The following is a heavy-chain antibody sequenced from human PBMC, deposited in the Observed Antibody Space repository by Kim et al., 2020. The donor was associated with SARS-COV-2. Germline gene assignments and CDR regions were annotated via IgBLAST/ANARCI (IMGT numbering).Heavy chain of an antibody. CDR3: ARAPYYYDSSGYYWPAYFQH. D-gene: IGHD3-22*01. CDR2: ISYDGSNK. CDR1: GFTFSSYA. J-gene: IGHJ1*01. Sequence: GGSLRLSCAASGFTFSSYAMHWVRQAPGKGLEWVAVISYDGSNKYYADSVKGRFTISRDNSKNTLYLQMNSLRAEDTAVYYCARAPYYYDSSGYYWPAYFQHWGQGTLVTVSS. V-gene: IGHV3-30-3*01.